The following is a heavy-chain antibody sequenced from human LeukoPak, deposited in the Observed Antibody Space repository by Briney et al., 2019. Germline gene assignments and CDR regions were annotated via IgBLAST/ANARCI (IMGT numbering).Heavy chain of an antibody. CDR2: IMQDGSEK. D-gene: IGHD3-16*02. CDR1: GFTFASYW. J-gene: IGHJ4*02. V-gene: IGHV3-7*05. Sequence: GGSLRLSCAASGFTFASYWMTWVRQAPGKGLEWVATIMQDGSEKYYVDSVKGRFTISRDNAKNSLYLQMNSLRAEATAVFYCARGLRTMVAFGGVIVDYWGQGTLVTVSS. CDR3: ARGLRTMVAFGGVIVDY.